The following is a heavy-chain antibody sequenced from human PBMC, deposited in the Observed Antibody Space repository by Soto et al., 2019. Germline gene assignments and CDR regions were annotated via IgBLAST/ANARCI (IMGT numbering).Heavy chain of an antibody. CDR1: GGSSSGYYR. V-gene: IGHV2-26*01. Sequence: PSETLSLTCAVYGGSSSGYYRSWIRQPPGKALQWLAHIFSNDDKSYSTSLKSRLTISKDTSRSQVVLTMTNMDPVDSATYYCALIKDCSRTDCYLASFDPRGQGTLVTVSS. D-gene: IGHD2-2*01. CDR3: ALIKDCSRTDCYLASFDP. J-gene: IGHJ5*02. CDR2: IFSNDDK.